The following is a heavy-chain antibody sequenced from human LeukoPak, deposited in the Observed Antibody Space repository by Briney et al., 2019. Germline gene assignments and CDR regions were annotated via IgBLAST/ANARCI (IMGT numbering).Heavy chain of an antibody. CDR3: ARTNRSSGGVDY. D-gene: IGHD6-6*01. CDR2: VFYSGTS. J-gene: IGHJ4*02. Sequence: PSETLSLTCTVSGGSISSSNYYWGWIRQPPGKGLEWIGSVFYSGTSDYNPSLKSRVTISINTSKKQFSLKLSSVTAADTAVYYCARTNRSSGGVDYWGQGSLVTVSS. V-gene: IGHV4-39*01. CDR1: GGSISSSNYY.